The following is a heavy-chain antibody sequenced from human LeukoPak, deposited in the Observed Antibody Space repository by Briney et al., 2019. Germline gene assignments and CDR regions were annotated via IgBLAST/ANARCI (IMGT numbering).Heavy chain of an antibody. CDR2: VSGSGGST. CDR1: GFTFINYA. Sequence: GGSLRLYCAASGFTFINYAMNWVRQAPGKGLEWVSAVSGSGGSTYYADSVKGRFTVSRDNSKSTLYLQMNSLRAEDTAVYYCAKGSSRFDYWGQGTLVTVSS. V-gene: IGHV3-23*01. CDR3: AKGSSRFDY. D-gene: IGHD6-13*01. J-gene: IGHJ4*02.